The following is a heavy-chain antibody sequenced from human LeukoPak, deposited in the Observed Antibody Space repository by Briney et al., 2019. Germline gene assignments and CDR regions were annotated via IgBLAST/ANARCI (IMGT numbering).Heavy chain of an antibody. V-gene: IGHV3-23*01. CDR3: AKGSSASRPYYFDY. Sequence: PGGSLRLSCTVSGFTFSNYAMSWVRQAPGTGLEWFSAITDSGGDTYHSDSVKGRFIISRDNSKNSLYLHMNSLRAEDTAVYHCAKGSSASRPYYFDYWGQGTLVTVSS. CDR2: ITDSGGDT. D-gene: IGHD2-2*01. CDR1: GFTFSNYA. J-gene: IGHJ4*02.